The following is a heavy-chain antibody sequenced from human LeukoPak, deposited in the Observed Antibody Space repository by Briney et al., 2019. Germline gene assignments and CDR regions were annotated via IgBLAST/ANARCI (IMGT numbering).Heavy chain of an antibody. CDR1: GFIFDDYG. Sequence: GGSLRLSCAASGFIFDDYGLSWVRQVPGKGLEWVSGINWNGGSIGYAESVKGRFTISRDNAKNSLYLQMNSLRAEDTAVYYCARLAPLYSYGPSYWGQGTLVTVSS. D-gene: IGHD5-18*01. CDR2: INWNGGSI. V-gene: IGHV3-20*04. CDR3: ARLAPLYSYGPSY. J-gene: IGHJ4*02.